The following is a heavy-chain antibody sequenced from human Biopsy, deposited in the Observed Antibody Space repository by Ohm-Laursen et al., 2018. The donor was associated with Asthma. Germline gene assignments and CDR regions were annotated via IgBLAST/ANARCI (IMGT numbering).Heavy chain of an antibody. D-gene: IGHD6-19*01. CDR3: ARGDSSGWSQYYFDY. V-gene: IGHV3-53*01. J-gene: IGHJ4*02. CDR2: IYSGGTS. CDR1: GFTVSRDH. Sequence: SLRLSCSASGFTVSRDHMFWVRQAPGKGLEWVSVIYSGGTSDTADSVMGRFTISRDFYKNTLYLQMDSLRAEDTAVYYCARGDSSGWSQYYFDYWGQGTLVPVSS.